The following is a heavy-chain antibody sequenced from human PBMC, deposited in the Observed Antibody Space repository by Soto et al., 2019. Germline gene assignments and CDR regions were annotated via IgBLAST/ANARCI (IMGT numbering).Heavy chain of an antibody. J-gene: IGHJ3*02. D-gene: IGHD3-10*01. CDR3: ARRYGSGRTHAFDI. V-gene: IGHV3-7*03. CDR1: GFTFSSYW. Sequence: QAGGSLRLSCAASGFTFSSYWMIWVRQAPGKGLEWVANIKQDGSEKYYVDSVKGRFTISRGNAKNSLYLQMNSLRAEDTAVYYCARRYGSGRTHAFDIWGQGTMVTVSS. CDR2: IKQDGSEK.